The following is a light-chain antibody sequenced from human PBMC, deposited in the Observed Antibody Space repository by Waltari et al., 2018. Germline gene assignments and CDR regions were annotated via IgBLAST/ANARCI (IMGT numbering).Light chain of an antibody. J-gene: IGKJ1*01. Sequence: DIQMTQSPSTLSASVGDRVIITYRASQSISNLLAWYQQKPGQAPNLLIYLASRLQSGVPSRFSGSGSGTEFNLSISCLQPDDFATYYCQQYNTYSGWTFGQGTKVEIK. CDR1: QSISNL. V-gene: IGKV1-5*03. CDR3: QQYNTYSGWT. CDR2: LAS.